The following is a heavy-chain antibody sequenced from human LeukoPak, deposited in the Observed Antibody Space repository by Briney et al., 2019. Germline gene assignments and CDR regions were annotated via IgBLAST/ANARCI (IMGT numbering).Heavy chain of an antibody. CDR3: ARDQQAD. CDR2: INPNSGGT. CDR1: GYTFTVYY. V-gene: IGHV1-2*02. Sequence: ASVTVSFTASGYTFTVYYMHWVRQAPGQGLEWMGWINPNSGGTNYIQKFQGRVTMTRDTSISTAYMELSRLRSDDTAVYYCARDQQADWGQGTLVTVSS. J-gene: IGHJ4*02.